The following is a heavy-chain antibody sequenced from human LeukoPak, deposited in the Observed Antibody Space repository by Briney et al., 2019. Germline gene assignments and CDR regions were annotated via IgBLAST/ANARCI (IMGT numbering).Heavy chain of an antibody. CDR3: ARDENLTGTTLPDAFDI. CDR1: GGTFSSYA. CDR2: IIPIFGTA. J-gene: IGHJ3*02. V-gene: IGHV1-69*13. D-gene: IGHD1-7*01. Sequence: GASVKVSCKASGGTFSSYAISWVRQAPGQGLEWMGGIIPIFGTANYAQKFQGRVTITADESTSTAYMELSSLRSEDTAVYYCARDENLTGTTLPDAFDIWGQGTMVTVSS.